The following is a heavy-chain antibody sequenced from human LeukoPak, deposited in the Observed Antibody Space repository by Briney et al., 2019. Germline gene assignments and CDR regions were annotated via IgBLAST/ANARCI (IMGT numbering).Heavy chain of an antibody. Sequence: KPSQTLSLTCAVSGYSISSGYYWGWIRQPPGKGLEGIGGIYHSGSTYYNPSLKSRVTISVDTPKNQFSLKLSSVTAADTAVYYCARGGKGPYFDYWGQGTLVTVSS. D-gene: IGHD4-23*01. J-gene: IGHJ4*02. CDR2: IYHSGST. CDR1: GYSISSGYY. CDR3: ARGGKGPYFDY. V-gene: IGHV4-38-2*01.